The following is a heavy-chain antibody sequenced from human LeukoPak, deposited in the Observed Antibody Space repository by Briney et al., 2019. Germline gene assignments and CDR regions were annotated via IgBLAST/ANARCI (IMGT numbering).Heavy chain of an antibody. J-gene: IGHJ4*02. Sequence: GGSLRLSCAASGFPFNNAWMSWVRQAPGKGLEWVGRIKGKTDGGTTDYAAPVKGRFTISRDDSKNTLYLQMNSLKTEDTAIYYCSTLYGSGSRHKNYFDYWGQGALVTVSS. D-gene: IGHD3-10*01. CDR2: IKGKTDGGTT. CDR3: STLYGSGSRHKNYFDY. V-gene: IGHV3-15*01. CDR1: GFPFNNAW.